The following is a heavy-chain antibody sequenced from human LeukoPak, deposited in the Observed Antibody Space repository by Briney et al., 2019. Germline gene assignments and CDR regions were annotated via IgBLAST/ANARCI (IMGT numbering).Heavy chain of an antibody. CDR2: LRGGGDST. CDR1: GFTFSSYA. CDR3: AREVPNLDYFDY. V-gene: IGHV3-23*01. J-gene: IGHJ4*02. Sequence: PGGSLRLSCAASGFTFSSYAMSWVRQAPGKGLEWVSALRGGGDSTIYADSVKGRFTISRDNSKNTLYLQMNSLRAEDTAVYYCAREVPNLDYFDYWGQGTLVTVSS.